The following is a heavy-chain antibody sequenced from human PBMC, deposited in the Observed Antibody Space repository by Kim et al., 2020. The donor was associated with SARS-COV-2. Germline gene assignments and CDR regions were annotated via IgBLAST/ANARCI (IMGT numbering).Heavy chain of an antibody. D-gene: IGHD6-6*01. V-gene: IGHV3-21*01. J-gene: IGHJ4*02. CDR3: ASPVWYSSSWGDTLFDY. CDR1: GFTFSSYS. Sequence: GGSLRLSCAASGFTFSSYSMNWVRQAPGKGLEWVSSISSSSSYIYYADSVKGRFTISRDNAKNSLYLQMNSLRAEDTAVYYCASPVWYSSSWGDTLFDYWGQGTLVTVSS. CDR2: ISSSSSYI.